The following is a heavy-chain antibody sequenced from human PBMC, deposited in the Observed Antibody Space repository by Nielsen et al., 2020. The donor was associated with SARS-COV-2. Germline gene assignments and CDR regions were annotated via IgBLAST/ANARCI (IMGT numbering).Heavy chain of an antibody. CDR3: ARDEGRLYGHYGYYYYYGMDV. V-gene: IGHV3-48*03. J-gene: IGHJ6*02. Sequence: GESLKTPCAASGFTFSSSEMNWVRQAPGKGLEWVSYISRSGSTIYYADPVKGRFNISRDNAKNSLYLQMTSLRAEDTAVYYCARDEGRLYGHYGYYYYYGMDVWGQGTTVTVSS. CDR1: GFTFSSSE. CDR2: ISRSGSTI. D-gene: IGHD4-17*01.